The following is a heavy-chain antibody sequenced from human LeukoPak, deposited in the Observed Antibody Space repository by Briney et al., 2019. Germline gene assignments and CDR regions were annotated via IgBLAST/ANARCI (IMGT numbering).Heavy chain of an antibody. CDR2: VHHSGSS. V-gene: IGHV4-4*02. D-gene: IGHD6-13*01. CDR3: ARGGPLYSSSWYNDY. J-gene: IGHJ4*02. Sequence: SETLSLTCAVSGGSIISGNWWTWVRQPPGKGLEWIGEVHHSGSSNYSPSLKSRVTISVDKSKNQFSLNLTSVTAADTAVYYCARGGPLYSSSWYNDYWGQGTLVTVSS. CDR1: GGSIISGNW.